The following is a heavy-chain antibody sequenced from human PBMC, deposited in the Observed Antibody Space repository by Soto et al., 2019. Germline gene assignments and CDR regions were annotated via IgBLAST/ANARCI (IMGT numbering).Heavy chain of an antibody. Sequence: ASVKVSCKASGYTFTSYAMHWVRQAPGQRLEWMGWINAGNGNTKYSQKFQGRVTITRDTSASTAYMELSSLRSEDTAVYYCARDQEGRKYSSSYYFDYWGQGTLVTVSS. V-gene: IGHV1-3*01. CDR2: INAGNGNT. J-gene: IGHJ4*02. D-gene: IGHD6-6*01. CDR3: ARDQEGRKYSSSYYFDY. CDR1: GYTFTSYA.